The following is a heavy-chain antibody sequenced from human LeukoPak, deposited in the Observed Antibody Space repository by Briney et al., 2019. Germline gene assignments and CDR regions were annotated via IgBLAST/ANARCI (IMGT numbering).Heavy chain of an antibody. V-gene: IGHV3-23*01. D-gene: IGHD5-18*01. CDR2: ISGSGGST. CDR3: AKDQFLFSGYSYGYGAFDI. Sequence: PGGSLRLSCAASGFTFSSYEMNWVRQAPGKGLEWVSAISGSGGSTYYADSVKGRFTISRDNSKNTLYLRMNSLRAEDTAVYYCAKDQFLFSGYSYGYGAFDIWGQGTMVTVSS. J-gene: IGHJ3*02. CDR1: GFTFSSYE.